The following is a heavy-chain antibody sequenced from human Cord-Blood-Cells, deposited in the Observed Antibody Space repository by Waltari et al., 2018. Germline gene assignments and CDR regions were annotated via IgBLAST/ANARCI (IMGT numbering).Heavy chain of an antibody. Sequence: EVQLLESGGGLVQPGGSLRLSCAASGFTFSSYAMSWVRQAPGKGLEWVSAISGSGGSTNYADPLKGRFTISRDNSKNTLYLQMNSLRAEDTAVYYCAKGAYRGSYYKVDYWGQGTLVTVSS. V-gene: IGHV3-23*01. J-gene: IGHJ4*02. CDR3: AKGAYRGSYYKVDY. D-gene: IGHD3-10*01. CDR1: GFTFSSYA. CDR2: ISGSGGST.